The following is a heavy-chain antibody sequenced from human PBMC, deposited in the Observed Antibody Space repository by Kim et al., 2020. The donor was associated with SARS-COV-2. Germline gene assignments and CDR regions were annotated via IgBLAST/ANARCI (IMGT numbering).Heavy chain of an antibody. D-gene: IGHD1-26*01. V-gene: IGHV3-23*01. J-gene: IGHJ6*02. Sequence: RFTISRDKSKNTLYLQMNSLRAEDTAVYYCASYQDLTVGATTYYYYGMDVWGQGTTVTVSS. CDR3: ASYQDLTVGATTYYYYGMDV.